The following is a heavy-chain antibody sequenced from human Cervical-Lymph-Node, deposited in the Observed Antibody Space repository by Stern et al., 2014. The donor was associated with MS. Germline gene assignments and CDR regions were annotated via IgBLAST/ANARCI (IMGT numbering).Heavy chain of an antibody. D-gene: IGHD3-22*01. CDR3: GREVAMTAGLLGF. CDR1: GYRLSSYW. J-gene: IGHJ4*02. V-gene: IGHV5-51*01. Sequence: EVQLGESGAEVKKPGESLKIACKGSGYRLSSYWIAWVRQMPGKGLEWMGMIVPMDAETMYSPSFEGQVPISVDKSTSTAYLHWSSLKASDTARYYCGREVAMTAGLLGFWGQGTQGIVS. CDR2: IVPMDAET.